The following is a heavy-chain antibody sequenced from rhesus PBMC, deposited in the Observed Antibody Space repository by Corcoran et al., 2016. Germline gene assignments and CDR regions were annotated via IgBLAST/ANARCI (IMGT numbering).Heavy chain of an antibody. CDR2: ISGSSGPP. J-gene: IGHJ4*01. CDR3: ARGPLSDWYSGSYYYPFNY. Sequence: QLQLQESGPGLVKPSETLSLTCAVSGGSISRNYWNWIRQHPGKGLEWLGRISGSSGPPAYNPSLKRPVTISTDTSKNQVSLKLSSVTASDTAIYYCARGPLSDWYSGSYYYPFNYWGQGVLVTVSS. CDR1: GGSISRNY. D-gene: IGHD3-16*01. V-gene: IGHV4-173*01.